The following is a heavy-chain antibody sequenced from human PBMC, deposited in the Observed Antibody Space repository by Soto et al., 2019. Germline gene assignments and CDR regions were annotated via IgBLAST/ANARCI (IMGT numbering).Heavy chain of an antibody. J-gene: IGHJ4*02. CDR2: ISGSGGST. V-gene: IGHV3-23*01. CDR3: AKSVDEYQLLPFDY. CDR1: GFTFSSYA. Sequence: GGSLRLSCAASGFTFSSYAMSWVRQAPGKGLEWVSAISGSGGSTYYADSGKGRFTISRDNSKNTLYLQMNSLRAEDTAVYYCAKSVDEYQLLPFDYWGQGTLVTVSS. D-gene: IGHD2-2*01.